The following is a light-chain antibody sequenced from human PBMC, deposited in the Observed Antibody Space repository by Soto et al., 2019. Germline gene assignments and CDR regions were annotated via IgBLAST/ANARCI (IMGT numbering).Light chain of an antibody. CDR3: LLYLGGGIWV. CDR2: NTN. V-gene: IGLV8-61*01. CDR1: SGPVFTSSY. Sequence: QAVVTQEPSFSVSPGGTVTLTCGLSSGPVFTSSYPNWYQQTPGQAPRTLIFNTNTRSSGVPGRFSGSILGGKAALPITGAQADDDSYYYCLLYLGGGIWVFGGGTKVTVL. J-gene: IGLJ3*02.